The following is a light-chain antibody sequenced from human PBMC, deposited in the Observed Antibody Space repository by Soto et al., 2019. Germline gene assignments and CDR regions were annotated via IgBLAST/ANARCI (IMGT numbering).Light chain of an antibody. V-gene: IGKV3-20*01. J-gene: IGKJ1*01. CDR3: QQYGSSHTWT. CDR2: GAS. Sequence: EILMTQSPATLAVSLGERATLSCRAGQSIRNNLAWYHQKPGQAPRLLIYGASTRATGIPDRFSGSGSGTDFTLTISRLEPEDSAVHYCQQYGSSHTWTFGQGTKVDIK. CDR1: QSIRNN.